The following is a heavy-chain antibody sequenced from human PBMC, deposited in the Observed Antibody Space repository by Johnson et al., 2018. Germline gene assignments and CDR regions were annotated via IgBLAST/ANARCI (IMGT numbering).Heavy chain of an antibody. D-gene: IGHD1-7*01. CDR3: ARAGGNYGRGAFDI. CDR1: GFTFTDYW. V-gene: IGHV3-74*02. CDR2: VNSDGSSA. J-gene: IGHJ3*02. Sequence: VQLVQSGGGLVQPGGSLRLSCAASGFTFTDYWMSWVRQAPGKGLVWVSRVNSDGSSATYADSVRGRFTISRDNAKNTLYLQMNSLRAEDTAVYYCARAGGNYGRGAFDIWGQGTMVTVSS.